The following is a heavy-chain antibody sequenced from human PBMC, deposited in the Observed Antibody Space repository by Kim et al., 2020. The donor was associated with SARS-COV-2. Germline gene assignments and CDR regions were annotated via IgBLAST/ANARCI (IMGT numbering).Heavy chain of an antibody. J-gene: IGHJ5*02. D-gene: IGHD6-25*01. CDR3: AKGGSSGVVRSGGWLDP. Sequence: KGRFTISRDNAKNSLYLQMNSLRAEDTALYYCAKGGSSGVVRSGGWLDPWGQGTLVTVSS. V-gene: IGHV3-9*01.